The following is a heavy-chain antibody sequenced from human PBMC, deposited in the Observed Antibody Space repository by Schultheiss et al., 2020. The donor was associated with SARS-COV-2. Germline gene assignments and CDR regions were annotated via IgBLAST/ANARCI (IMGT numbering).Heavy chain of an antibody. CDR2: ISAYNGNT. CDR1: GYTFTSYG. J-gene: IGHJ6*02. V-gene: IGHV1-18*04. CDR3: AIAIVVVPAANYGMDV. D-gene: IGHD2-2*01. Sequence: ASVKVSCKASGYTFTSYGISWVRQATGQGLEWMGWISAYNGNTNYAQKLQGRVTMTTDTSTSTAYMELRSLRSDDTAVYYCAIAIVVVPAANYGMDVWGQGTTVTVSS.